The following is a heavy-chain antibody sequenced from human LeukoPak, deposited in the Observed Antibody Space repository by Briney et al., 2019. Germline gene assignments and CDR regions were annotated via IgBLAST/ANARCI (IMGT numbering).Heavy chain of an antibody. J-gene: IGHJ2*01. Sequence: PGGSLRLSCAASGFTFSNYAMSWVRQAPGKGLEWVSGISGTGGSTYYTDSVKGRSTISRDNSKNTLYLQMNSLRAEDTAVYYCANPLHSSGWFWYFDLWGRGTLVTVSS. D-gene: IGHD6-19*01. CDR2: ISGTGGST. CDR3: ANPLHSSGWFWYFDL. CDR1: GFTFSNYA. V-gene: IGHV3-23*01.